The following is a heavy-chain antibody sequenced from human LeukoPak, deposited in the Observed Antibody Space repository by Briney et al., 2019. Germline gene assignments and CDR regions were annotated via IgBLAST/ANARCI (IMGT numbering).Heavy chain of an antibody. CDR3: AKGPYYGSGSYYYYYMDV. D-gene: IGHD3-10*01. J-gene: IGHJ6*03. CDR2: ISWDGGST. Sequence: GGFLRLSCAASGFTFDDYTMHWVRQAPGKGLEWVSLISWDGGSTYYADSVKGRFTISRDNSKNSLYLQMNSLRTEDTALYYCAKGPYYGSGSYYYYYMDVWGKGTTVTVSS. CDR1: GFTFDDYT. V-gene: IGHV3-43*01.